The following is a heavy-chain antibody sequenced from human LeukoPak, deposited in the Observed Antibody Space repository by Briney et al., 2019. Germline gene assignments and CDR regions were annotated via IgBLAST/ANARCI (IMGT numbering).Heavy chain of an antibody. V-gene: IGHV3-23*01. J-gene: IGHJ5*02. CDR3: AKDVRRTVTTGNWFDP. CDR2: ISGSGGST. CDR1: GFTFSNYA. Sequence: PGGPLRLSCAASGFTFSNYAMSWVRQAPGKGLEWVSAISGSGGSTYYADSVKGRFTISRDNSKNTLYLQMNSLRAEDTAVYYCAKDVRRTVTTGNWFDPWGQGTLVTVSS. D-gene: IGHD4-17*01.